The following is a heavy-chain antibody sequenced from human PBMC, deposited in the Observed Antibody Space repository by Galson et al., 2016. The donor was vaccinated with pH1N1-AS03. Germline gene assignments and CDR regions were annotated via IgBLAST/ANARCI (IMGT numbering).Heavy chain of an antibody. CDR2: IIPMLNIP. V-gene: IGHV1-69*04. CDR3: AKGYSATPSGTFDI. Sequence: KVSCKASGGTFNTYATSWARQAPGQGLEWMGRIIPMLNIPDYAQKFQVRVTITADKSTNTAYMELTNLRSDDTALYYCAKGYSATPSGTFDIWGQGTMVTVSS. D-gene: IGHD2-15*01. CDR1: GGTFNTYA. J-gene: IGHJ3*02.